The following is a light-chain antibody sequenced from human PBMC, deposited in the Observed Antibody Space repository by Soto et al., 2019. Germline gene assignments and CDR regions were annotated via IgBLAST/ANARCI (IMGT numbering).Light chain of an antibody. CDR1: QAITSW. J-gene: IGKJ4*01. CDR2: SAS. CDR3: QQTRSFPLT. V-gene: IGKV1-12*01. Sequence: DIHVTQSPSSVSASVGDRVTITCRASQAITSWLAWYQQKPGRAPKLLIYSASSLQSGAPSRFTGSGSGTDFTLTSTSLQPDDAAVYYCQQTRSFPLTFGGGTKVES.